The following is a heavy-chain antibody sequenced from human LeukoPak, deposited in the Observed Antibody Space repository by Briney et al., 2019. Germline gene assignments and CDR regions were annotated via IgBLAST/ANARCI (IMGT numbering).Heavy chain of an antibody. V-gene: IGHV3-21*01. CDR1: GFTFSSYS. Sequence: GGSLRLSCAASGFTFSSYSMNWVRQAPGKGLEWVSSISSSSSYIYYADSVKGRFTISGDNAKNSLYLQMNSLRAEDTAVYYCARDAAARPIDYWGQGTLVTVSS. CDR2: ISSSSSYI. CDR3: ARDAAARPIDY. J-gene: IGHJ4*02. D-gene: IGHD6-6*01.